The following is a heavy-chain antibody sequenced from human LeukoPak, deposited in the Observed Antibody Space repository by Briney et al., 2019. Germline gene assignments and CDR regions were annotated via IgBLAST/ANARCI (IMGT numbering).Heavy chain of an antibody. CDR2: INHSGST. D-gene: IGHD6-13*01. V-gene: IGHV4-34*01. CDR3: ARGVVAAAGRTFDF. Sequence: SETLSLTCAVYGGSFSGYYWSWIRQPPGKGLEWIGEINHSGSTNYNPSLKSRVTISLDTSQNQFSLKLSSLTAADTAVYYCARGVVAAAGRTFDFWGQGTLVTVSS. CDR1: GGSFSGYY. J-gene: IGHJ4*02.